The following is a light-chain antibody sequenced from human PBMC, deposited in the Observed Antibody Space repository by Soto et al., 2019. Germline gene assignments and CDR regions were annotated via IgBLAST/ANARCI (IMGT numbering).Light chain of an antibody. CDR3: QQYYSYPPIT. Sequence: AIRMTQSPSSLSASTGDRVTITCRASQGISSDLAGYQQKPRKAPKLLIYAASTLQSGVPSRFSGSGSGTDFTLTISCLQSEDFATYYCQQYYSYPPITFGQGTRLEI. CDR1: QGISSD. V-gene: IGKV1-8*01. CDR2: AAS. J-gene: IGKJ5*01.